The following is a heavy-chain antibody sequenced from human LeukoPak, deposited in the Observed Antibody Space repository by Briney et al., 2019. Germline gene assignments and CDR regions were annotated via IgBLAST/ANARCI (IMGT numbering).Heavy chain of an antibody. D-gene: IGHD6-13*01. Sequence: SGTLSLTCAVSGGSISSSNWWSWVRQPPGKGLEWIGEIYHSGSTNYNPSLKSRVTISVDTSKNQFSLKLSSVTAADTAVYYCARDREAAGIMDVWGKGTTVTVSS. CDR1: GGSISSSNW. CDR3: ARDREAAGIMDV. V-gene: IGHV4-4*02. CDR2: IYHSGST. J-gene: IGHJ6*03.